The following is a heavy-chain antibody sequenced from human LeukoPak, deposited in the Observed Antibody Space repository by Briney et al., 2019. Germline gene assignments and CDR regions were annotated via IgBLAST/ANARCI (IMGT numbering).Heavy chain of an antibody. D-gene: IGHD1-26*01. J-gene: IGHJ4*02. V-gene: IGHV1-2*02. CDR3: ARDLFGLNSGTHPDY. Sequence: ASVKVSCKASGYTFTGYYMHWVRQAPGQGLEWMGWINPNSGGTNYAQKFQGRVTMTRDTSTSTVYMELSSLRSEDTAVYYCARDLFGLNSGTHPDYWGQGTLVTVSS. CDR1: GYTFTGYY. CDR2: INPNSGGT.